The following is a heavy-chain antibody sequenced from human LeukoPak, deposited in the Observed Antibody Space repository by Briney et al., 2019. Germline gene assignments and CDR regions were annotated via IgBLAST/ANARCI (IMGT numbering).Heavy chain of an antibody. CDR3: ARGRQYQPLSPPYNWLDP. CDR2: IFYSGST. D-gene: IGHD3-16*02. CDR1: GGSISNFY. V-gene: IGHV4-59*01. Sequence: SETLSLTCTGSGGSISNFYWSWIRQPPGKGLEWIGYIFYSGSTNYNPFLKSRVTISVDTSKNQFSLKLTSVTAADTAVYYCARGRQYQPLSPPYNWLDPWGQGTLVTVSS. J-gene: IGHJ5*02.